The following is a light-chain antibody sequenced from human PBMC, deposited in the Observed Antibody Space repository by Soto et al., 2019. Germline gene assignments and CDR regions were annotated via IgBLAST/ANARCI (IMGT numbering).Light chain of an antibody. CDR3: QQYASSPRT. V-gene: IGKV3-20*01. J-gene: IGKJ1*01. Sequence: EIMLTQSPGTLSLSPGDRATLSCRASQSVSGSYLAWYQQKPGQAPRLVIYDASSRATGIPDRFSGSGSGADFTLTISRLEPEDFAVYYCQQYASSPRTFDQGTKVEIK. CDR1: QSVSGSY. CDR2: DAS.